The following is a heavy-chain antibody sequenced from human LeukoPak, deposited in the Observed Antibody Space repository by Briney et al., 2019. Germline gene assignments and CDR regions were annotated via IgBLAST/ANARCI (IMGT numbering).Heavy chain of an antibody. Sequence: ASVKVSCKASGYTFTGYYMHWVRQAPGQGLEWMGWINPNSGGTNYAQKFQARVTMTRDTSISTDYMELSRLRSDDTAVYYCARSEYSSSWALFDYWGQGTLVTVSS. D-gene: IGHD6-13*01. J-gene: IGHJ4*02. V-gene: IGHV1-2*02. CDR3: ARSEYSSSWALFDY. CDR1: GYTFTGYY. CDR2: INPNSGGT.